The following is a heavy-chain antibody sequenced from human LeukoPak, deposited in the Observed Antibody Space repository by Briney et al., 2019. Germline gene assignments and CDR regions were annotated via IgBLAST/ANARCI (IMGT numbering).Heavy chain of an antibody. V-gene: IGHV1-69*04. J-gene: IGHJ4*02. CDR3: ARSVAGDGGDY. CDR1: GGTFSSYA. D-gene: IGHD6-19*01. CDR2: IIPILGIA. Sequence: SVKVSCKASGGTFSSYAISWVRQAPGQGLEWMGRIIPILGIANYAQKFQGRVTITADKSTSTAYMELSSLRSEDTAVYYCARSVAGDGGDYWGQGTLVTVSS.